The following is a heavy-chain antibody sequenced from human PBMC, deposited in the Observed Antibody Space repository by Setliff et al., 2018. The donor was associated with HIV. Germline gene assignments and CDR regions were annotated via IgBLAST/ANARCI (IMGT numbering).Heavy chain of an antibody. CDR2: VVPTIHEA. D-gene: IGHD3-22*01. Sequence: SVKVSCKASGVTFNYSFITWVRQAPGQGLEWMGGVVPTIHEATYAQKFQGRVTITADESATTVYMEMSGLTSEDTAIHYCARGADASGYFYREYFQHWGQGTLVTVSS. CDR1: GVTFNYSF. CDR3: ARGADASGYFYREYFQH. V-gene: IGHV1-69*13. J-gene: IGHJ1*01.